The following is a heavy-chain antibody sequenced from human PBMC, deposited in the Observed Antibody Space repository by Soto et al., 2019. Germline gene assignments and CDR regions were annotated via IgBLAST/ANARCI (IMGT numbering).Heavy chain of an antibody. J-gene: IGHJ4*02. CDR3: ARLYYDSSDYYYFDY. CDR1: GGSISSSSYY. Sequence: PSETLSLTCTVSGGSISSSSYYWGWIRQPPGKGLQWIGNIFYSGSTNYNPSLKSRVTISIDTSKNQFSLKLNSVAAADTAVYYCARLYYDSSDYYYFDYWAQGTLVTVSS. CDR2: IFYSGST. D-gene: IGHD3-22*01. V-gene: IGHV4-39*07.